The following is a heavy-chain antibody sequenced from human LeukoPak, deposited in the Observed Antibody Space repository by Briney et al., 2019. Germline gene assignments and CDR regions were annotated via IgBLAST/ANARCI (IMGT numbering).Heavy chain of an antibody. D-gene: IGHD3-10*02. J-gene: IGHJ6*04. CDR2: ISSSGSTI. Sequence: GGSLRLSCAASGFTFSSYEMNWVRQAPGKGLEWVSYISSSGSTIYYADSVKGRFTIPRDNAKNSLYLQMNSLRAEDTAVYYWAELGITMIGGVWGKGTTVTISS. CDR3: AELGITMIGGV. CDR1: GFTFSSYE. V-gene: IGHV3-48*03.